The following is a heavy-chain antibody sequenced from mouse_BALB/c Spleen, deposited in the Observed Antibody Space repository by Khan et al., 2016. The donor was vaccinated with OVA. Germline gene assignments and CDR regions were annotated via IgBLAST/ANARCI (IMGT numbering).Heavy chain of an antibody. CDR2: IYPGNSDT. CDR3: ARGGYSSYAY. J-gene: IGHJ3*01. D-gene: IGHD1-3*01. CDR1: GYSFTSYL. Sequence: VQLQQSGTVLARPGASVKMSCKASGYSFTSYLIHWVKQRPGQGLEWIGDIYPGNSDTTYNQKFKDKAKLTAGTSANTAYMELSSLTNEDSAVYYCARGGYSSYAYWGQGTLVTVSA. V-gene: IGHV1-5*01.